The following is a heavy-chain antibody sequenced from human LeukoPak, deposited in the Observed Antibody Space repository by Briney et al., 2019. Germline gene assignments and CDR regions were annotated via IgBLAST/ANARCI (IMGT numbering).Heavy chain of an antibody. V-gene: IGHV4-59*01. CDR3: ASTGSSWYGYFDL. J-gene: IGHJ2*01. D-gene: IGHD6-13*01. Sequence: SETLSLTCTVSGGSISSYYWSWIRQPPGKGLEWIGYIYYSGSTNYNPSLKSRVTISVDTSKNQFSLKLSSVTAADTAVYYCASTGSSWYGYFDLWGRGTLVTVSS. CDR1: GGSISSYY. CDR2: IYYSGST.